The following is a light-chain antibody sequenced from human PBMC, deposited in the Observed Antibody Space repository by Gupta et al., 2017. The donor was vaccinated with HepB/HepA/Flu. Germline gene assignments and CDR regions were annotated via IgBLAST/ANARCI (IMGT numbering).Light chain of an antibody. CDR2: AAS. J-gene: IGKJ4*01. Sequence: DIQLTQSPSSLSASVGDSVTITCRASQNINTCLNWYQQKPGKAPTAPILAASSLQKGGPSRFTGSGSGTDFTLTINNLQPEDFAAYYCQQSYSFPPSTFGGGTKVEIK. CDR3: QQSYSFPPST. V-gene: IGKV1-39*01. CDR1: QNINTC.